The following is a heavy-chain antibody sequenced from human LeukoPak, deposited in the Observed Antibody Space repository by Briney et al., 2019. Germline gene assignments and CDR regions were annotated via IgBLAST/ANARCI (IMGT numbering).Heavy chain of an antibody. V-gene: IGHV3-15*01. Sequence: GGSLRLSCTASGFTFSSVWMSWVRQAPGKGLQWVGRIRKTADGGTADYAAPVQGRFSISRDDSKKTLYLQMNSLKTEDTAVYYCTTGGSTAGNWGQGTLVTVSS. CDR3: TTGGSTAGN. CDR1: GFTFSSVW. D-gene: IGHD1-14*01. CDR2: IRKTADGGTA. J-gene: IGHJ4*02.